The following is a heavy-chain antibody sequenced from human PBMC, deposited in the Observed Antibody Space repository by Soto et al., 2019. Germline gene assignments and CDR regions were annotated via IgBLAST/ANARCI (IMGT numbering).Heavy chain of an antibody. V-gene: IGHV1-69*13. CDR1: GGTFSSYA. D-gene: IGHD3-3*01. CDR2: IIPIFGTA. CDR3: ATGELGYDFWSGYPAHYYYYGMGV. Sequence: GASVKVSCKASGGTFSSYAISWVRQAPGQGLEWMGGIIPIFGTANYAQKFQGRVTITADESTSTAYMELSSLRSEDTAVYYCATGELGYDFWSGYPAHYYYYGMGVWGQGTTVTVSS. J-gene: IGHJ6*02.